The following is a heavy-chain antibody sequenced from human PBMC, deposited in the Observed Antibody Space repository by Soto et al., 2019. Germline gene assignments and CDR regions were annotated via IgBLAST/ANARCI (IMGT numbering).Heavy chain of an antibody. CDR1: GFTFSSYA. D-gene: IGHD4-4*01. CDR3: AKYYSNYGWFDP. Sequence: GGSLRLSCAASGFTFSSYAMSWVRQAPEKGLEWVSAISGSGGSTYYADSVKGRFTISRDNSKNTLYLQMNSLRAEYTAVYYCAKYYSNYGWFDPWGQGTLVTVLL. J-gene: IGHJ5*02. V-gene: IGHV3-23*01. CDR2: ISGSGGST.